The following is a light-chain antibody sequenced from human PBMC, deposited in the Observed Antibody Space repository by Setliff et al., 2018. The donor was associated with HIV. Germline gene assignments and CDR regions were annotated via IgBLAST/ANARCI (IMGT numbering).Light chain of an antibody. Sequence: VLTQPPSVSGAPGQRVTISCTGSSSNIGTGYDVHWYQQLPGTAPKLLIYGNNNRPSGVPDRFSGSRSGTSASLAITGLQAEDEAHYYCQAYDSTLSGLWVFGGGTKVTVL. CDR2: GNN. V-gene: IGLV1-40*01. CDR3: QAYDSTLSGLWV. CDR1: SSNIGTGYD. J-gene: IGLJ3*02.